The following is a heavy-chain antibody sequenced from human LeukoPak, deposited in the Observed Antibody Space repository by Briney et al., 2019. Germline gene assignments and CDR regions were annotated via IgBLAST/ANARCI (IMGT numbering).Heavy chain of an antibody. V-gene: IGHV4-59*02. CDR3: VRDSRYGSGWFEDGLDF. CDR2: INDRGST. Sequence: PSEILSLTCTVSGDSVRSYYWSWIRQPPGQGLEWLGHINDRGSTNYNPSLQGRVTISIDTSKNQFSLKVNSVTVADTAVYYCVRDSRYGSGWFEDGLDFWGQGTTVTVSS. D-gene: IGHD6-13*01. J-gene: IGHJ6*02. CDR1: GDSVRSYY.